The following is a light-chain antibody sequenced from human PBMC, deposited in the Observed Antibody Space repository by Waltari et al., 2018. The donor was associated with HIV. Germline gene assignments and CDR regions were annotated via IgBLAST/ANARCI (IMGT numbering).Light chain of an antibody. V-gene: IGLV3-10*01. CDR2: KEN. CDR1: VLPKKY. J-gene: IGLJ2*01. Sequence: SHELTQPSSVSVSPGQTARITCSGDVLPKKYAFWYQQKSGQAPVLFIYKENIRPPDMPERITGASSGTMATLTSSGTQVDDEADYYCYSADDSGDYKGFGGGTKLTVL. CDR3: YSADDSGDYKG.